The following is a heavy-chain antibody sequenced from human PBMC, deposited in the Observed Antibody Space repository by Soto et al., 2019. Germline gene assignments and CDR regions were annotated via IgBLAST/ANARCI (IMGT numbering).Heavy chain of an antibody. D-gene: IGHD3-3*01. V-gene: IGHV1-18*01. CDR3: ARDTYYDFWSGYKTTFDY. J-gene: IGHJ4*02. Sequence: ASVKVSCKASGYTFTSYGISWVRQAPGQGLEWMGWISAYNGNTNYAQKLQGRVTMTTDTSTSTAYMELRSLRSDDTAVYYCARDTYYDFWSGYKTTFDYCGQGTLVTVSS. CDR2: ISAYNGNT. CDR1: GYTFTSYG.